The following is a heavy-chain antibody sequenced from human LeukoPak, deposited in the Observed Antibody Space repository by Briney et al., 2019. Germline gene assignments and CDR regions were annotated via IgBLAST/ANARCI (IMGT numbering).Heavy chain of an antibody. CDR3: ARADGQWLVGFDP. D-gene: IGHD6-19*01. CDR2: IYYSGST. CDR1: GGSISSSSYY. Sequence: PSETLSLTCTVSGGSISSSSYYWGWIRQPPGKGLEWIGSIYYSGSTYYNPSLKSRVTISVDTSKNQFSLKLSSVTAADTAVYYCARADGQWLVGFDPWGQGTLVTVSS. J-gene: IGHJ5*02. V-gene: IGHV4-39*07.